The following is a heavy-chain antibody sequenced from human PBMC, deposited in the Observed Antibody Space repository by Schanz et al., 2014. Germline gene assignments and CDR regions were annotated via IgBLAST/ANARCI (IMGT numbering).Heavy chain of an antibody. J-gene: IGHJ4*01. CDR1: GFTFSSYA. V-gene: IGHV3-64*04. CDR3: AREQIMAAAGLVDY. CDR2: ITRSGGST. Sequence: VQLVESGGYLVQPGGSLRLSCSASGFTFSSYAMHWVRQASGKGLEYVSAITRSGGSTYYSDSVKGRFTISRDNSKNTLYLQMNILRAEDTAVYYCAREQIMAAAGLVDYWGHGTLVTVSS. D-gene: IGHD6-13*01.